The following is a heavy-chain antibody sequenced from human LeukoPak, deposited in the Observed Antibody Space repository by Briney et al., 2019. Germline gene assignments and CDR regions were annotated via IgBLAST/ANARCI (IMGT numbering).Heavy chain of an antibody. V-gene: IGHV4-59*01. J-gene: IGHJ6*03. CDR2: IYYSGST. CDR3: ARDRHYMDV. Sequence: GALRLSCVASGFTFSDYYMSWIRQPPGKGLEWIGYIYYSGSTNYNPSLKSRVTISVDTSKNQFSLKLSSVTAADTAVYYCARDRHYMDVWGKGTTVTISS. D-gene: IGHD6-6*01. CDR1: GFTFSDYY.